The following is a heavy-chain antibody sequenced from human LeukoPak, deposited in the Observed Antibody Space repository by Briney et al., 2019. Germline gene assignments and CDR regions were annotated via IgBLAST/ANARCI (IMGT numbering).Heavy chain of an antibody. V-gene: IGHV3-64*01. Sequence: GGSLRLSCAVSGFTFSNYRMHWVRQAPGKGLEYVWAITSDRGRTFYANSVKGRFTISRDNSKNTLYLQMGSLSPEDMAVYFCSRRGYPYAYDYWGQVTLVTVSS. J-gene: IGHJ4*02. D-gene: IGHD5-18*01. CDR2: ITSDRGRT. CDR1: GFTFSNYR. CDR3: SRRGYPYAYDY.